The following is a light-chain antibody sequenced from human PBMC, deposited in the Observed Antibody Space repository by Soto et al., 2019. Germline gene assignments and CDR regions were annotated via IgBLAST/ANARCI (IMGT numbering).Light chain of an antibody. CDR3: QQYNSYLWT. J-gene: IGKJ1*01. CDR2: KAS. CDR1: QSVNDW. V-gene: IGKV1-5*03. Sequence: DIQMTQSPSTLSASAGDRVTITCRASQSVNDWLAWYQQKPGKAPNLLIYKASSLESGVPSRFSGSGSGTEFTLTISSLQPDDFATYYCQQYNSYLWTFGQGTKVDIK.